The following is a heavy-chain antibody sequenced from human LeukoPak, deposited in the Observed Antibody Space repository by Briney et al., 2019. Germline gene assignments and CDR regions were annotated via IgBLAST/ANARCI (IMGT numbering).Heavy chain of an antibody. CDR1: GYTFTSYG. Sequence: ASVKVSCKASGYTFTSYGISWVRQAPGQGLEWMGWISAYNGNTNYAQKLQGRVTMTTDTSTSTAYMELGSLRSDDTAVYYCAKEGYVNYDFWSGSDTYDYWGQGTLVTVSS. CDR3: AKEGYVNYDFWSGSDTYDY. D-gene: IGHD3-3*01. V-gene: IGHV1-18*01. J-gene: IGHJ4*02. CDR2: ISAYNGNT.